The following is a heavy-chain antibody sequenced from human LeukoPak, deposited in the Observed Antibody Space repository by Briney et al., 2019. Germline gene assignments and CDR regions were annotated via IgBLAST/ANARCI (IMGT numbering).Heavy chain of an antibody. Sequence: ASVKVSCTASGYTFTSYGISWVRQAPGQGLEWMGWISAYNGNTNYAQKLQGRVTMTTDTSTSTAYMELRSLRSDDTAVYYCARAQYYYESAPRRWFDPWGQGTLVTVSS. CDR3: ARAQYYYESAPRRWFDP. J-gene: IGHJ5*02. CDR1: GYTFTSYG. V-gene: IGHV1-18*01. CDR2: ISAYNGNT. D-gene: IGHD3-22*01.